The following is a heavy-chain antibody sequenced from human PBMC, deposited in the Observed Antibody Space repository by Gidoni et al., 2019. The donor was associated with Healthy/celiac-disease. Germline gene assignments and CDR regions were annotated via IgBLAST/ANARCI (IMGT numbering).Heavy chain of an antibody. V-gene: IGHV3-74*01. Sequence: EVQLVESGGGLVQPGGSLRLSCAASGFTFSSYWMHWVRQAPGKGLVWVSRINSDGSTTTYAESVKGRFTISRDNAKNTLYLQMNSLRVEDTAVYYCARMYSGYDSSRYYYYYYMDVWGKGTTVTVSS. CDR2: INSDGSTT. J-gene: IGHJ6*03. D-gene: IGHD3-22*01. CDR1: GFTFSSYW. CDR3: ARMYSGYDSSRYYYYYYMDV.